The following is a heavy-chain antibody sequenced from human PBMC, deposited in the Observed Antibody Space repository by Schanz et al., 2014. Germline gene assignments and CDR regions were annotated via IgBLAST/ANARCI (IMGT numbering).Heavy chain of an antibody. CDR3: ARDAVTSVLTPGFYY. D-gene: IGHD4-17*01. CDR1: GFIFSAYT. V-gene: IGHV3-7*01. CDR2: IKQDGSEK. Sequence: EVQLVESGGSLVQPGGSLRLSCAASGFIFSAYTMNWVRQAPGKGLEWVANIKQDGSEKYYVDSVKGRFTISRDNAKKSLYLRMNSLRAEDTAVYYCARDAVTSVLTPGFYYWGQGTLVTVSS. J-gene: IGHJ4*02.